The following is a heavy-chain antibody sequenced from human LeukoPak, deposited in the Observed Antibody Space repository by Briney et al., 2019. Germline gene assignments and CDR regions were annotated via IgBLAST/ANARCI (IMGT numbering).Heavy chain of an antibody. V-gene: IGHV1-69*05. Sequence: SVKVSCKASGGTFSSYAISWVRQAPGQGLEWMRRIIPIFGTANYAQKFQGRVTITTDESTSTAYMELSSLRSEDTAVYYCARATLRFFFYFDYWGQGTLVTVSS. J-gene: IGHJ4*02. CDR3: ARATLRFFFYFDY. D-gene: IGHD3-3*01. CDR2: IIPIFGTA. CDR1: GGTFSSYA.